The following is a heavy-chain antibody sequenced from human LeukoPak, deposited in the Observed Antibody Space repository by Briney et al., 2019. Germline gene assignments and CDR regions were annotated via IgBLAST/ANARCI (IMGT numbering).Heavy chain of an antibody. CDR1: GFTFSGFW. J-gene: IGHJ6*04. CDR3: ARGPTMKMDV. Sequence: AGGSLRLSCAASGFTFSGFWMHWVRQTPGKGLVGVSRINSDGSSTNYADSVKGRFTISRDNAKNSLYLQMNSLRAEDTAVYYCARGPTMKMDVWGKGTTVTVSS. CDR2: INSDGSST. V-gene: IGHV3-74*01. D-gene: IGHD3-22*01.